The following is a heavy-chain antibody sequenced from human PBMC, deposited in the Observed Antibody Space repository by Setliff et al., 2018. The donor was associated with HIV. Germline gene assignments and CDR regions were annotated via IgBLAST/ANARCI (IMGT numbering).Heavy chain of an antibody. CDR1: GGSISGTYY. Sequence: SETLSLTCTVSGGSISGTYYWNWIRQPAGKGLEWVGRIYTCGSSNANPSLKSRVTMSVDTSKNQFSLKLSSVTAADTAVYYCASVYYYGSSGYILSGYRPHWYFDLWGRGTLVTVSS. CDR2: IYTCGSS. D-gene: IGHD3-22*01. CDR3: ASVYYYGSSGYILSGYRPHWYFDL. V-gene: IGHV4-4*07. J-gene: IGHJ2*01.